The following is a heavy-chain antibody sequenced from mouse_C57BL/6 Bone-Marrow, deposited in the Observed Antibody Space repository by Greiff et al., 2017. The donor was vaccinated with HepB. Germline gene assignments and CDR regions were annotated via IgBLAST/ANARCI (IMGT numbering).Heavy chain of an antibody. D-gene: IGHD1-1*01. CDR1: GYTFTSYW. CDR3: AREAYGSSYYFDY. CDR2: IYPGSGST. Sequence: QVQLKQPGAELVKPGASVKMSCKASGYTFTSYWITWVKQRPGQGLEWIGDIYPGSGSTNYNEKFKSKATLTVDTSSSTAYMQLSSLTSENSAVYYCAREAYGSSYYFDYWGQGTTLTVSS. J-gene: IGHJ2*01. V-gene: IGHV1-55*01.